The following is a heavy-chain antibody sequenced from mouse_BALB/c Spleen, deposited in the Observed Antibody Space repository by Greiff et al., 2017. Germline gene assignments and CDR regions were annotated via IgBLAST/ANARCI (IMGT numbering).Heavy chain of an antibody. CDR3: ARQDGYYWYFDV. J-gene: IGHJ1*01. D-gene: IGHD2-3*01. CDR1: GFAFSSYD. V-gene: IGHV5-12-1*01. Sequence: EVKVVESGGGLVKPGGSLKLSCAASGFAFSSYDMSWVRQTPEKRLEWVAYISSGGGSTYYPDTVKGRFTISGDNAKNTLYLQMSSLKSEDTAMYYCARQDGYYWYFDVWGAGTTVTVSS. CDR2: ISSGGGST.